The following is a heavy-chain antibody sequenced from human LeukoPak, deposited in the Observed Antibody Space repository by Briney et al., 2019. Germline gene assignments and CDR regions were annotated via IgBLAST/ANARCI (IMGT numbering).Heavy chain of an antibody. CDR1: GFTFGSYG. D-gene: IGHD6-19*01. Sequence: GRSLRLSCAASGFTFGSYGMHWVRQAPGKGLEWVAVIWYDGSNKYYADSVKGRFTISRDNSKNTLYLQMNSLRAEDTAVYYCARDPGLAFDYWGQGTLVTVSS. CDR3: ARDPGLAFDY. V-gene: IGHV3-33*01. J-gene: IGHJ4*02. CDR2: IWYDGSNK.